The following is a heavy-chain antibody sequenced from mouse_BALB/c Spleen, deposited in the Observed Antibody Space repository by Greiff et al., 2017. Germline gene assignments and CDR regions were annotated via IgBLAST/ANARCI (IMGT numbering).Heavy chain of an antibody. CDR2: ISYSGST. Sequence: EVQLVESGPGLVKPSQSLSLTCTVTGYSITSDYAWNWIRQFPGNKLEWMGYISYSGSTSYNPSLKSRISITRDTSKNQFFLQLNSVTTEDTATYYCARGGYYRYDRGYAMDYWGQGTSVTVSS. D-gene: IGHD2-14*01. CDR1: GYSITSDYA. V-gene: IGHV3-2*02. J-gene: IGHJ4*01. CDR3: ARGGYYRYDRGYAMDY.